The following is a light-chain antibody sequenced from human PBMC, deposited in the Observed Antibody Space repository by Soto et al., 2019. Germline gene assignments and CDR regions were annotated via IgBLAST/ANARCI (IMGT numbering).Light chain of an antibody. CDR3: CSYAGDKTYV. Sequence: QSVLTQPASVSGSPVHSITISCTVTGSDVRTYNLVSWYQQHPRKVPKLITYEASKRPSGVSNCISGCQHGTTASLTVSGLQAEEEADYYCCSYAGDKTYVFGSGTKVNVL. J-gene: IGLJ1*01. CDR1: GSDVRTYNL. V-gene: IGLV2-23*01. CDR2: EAS.